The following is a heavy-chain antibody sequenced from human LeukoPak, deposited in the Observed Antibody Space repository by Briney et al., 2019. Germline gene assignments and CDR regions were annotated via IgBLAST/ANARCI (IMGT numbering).Heavy chain of an antibody. CDR3: ARVPNYGGNSKYYFDY. Sequence: PSETLSLTCTVSGGSISSGDYYWSWIRQPPGKGLEWIGYIHYSGSTNFNPSLKSRVTISVDTSKNQFSLKLSSVTAADTAVYYCARVPNYGGNSKYYFDYWGQGTLVTVSS. V-gene: IGHV4-61*08. D-gene: IGHD4-23*01. CDR1: GGSISSGDYY. J-gene: IGHJ4*02. CDR2: IHYSGST.